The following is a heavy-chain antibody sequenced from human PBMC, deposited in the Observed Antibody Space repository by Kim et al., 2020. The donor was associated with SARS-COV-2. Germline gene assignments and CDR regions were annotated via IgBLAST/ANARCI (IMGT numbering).Heavy chain of an antibody. CDR1: GFTVSSNY. CDR2: IYSGGST. D-gene: IGHD3-10*01. J-gene: IGHJ6*02. CDR3: ARDRVVRGVTPHYYGMDV. V-gene: IGHV3-53*01. Sequence: GGSLRLSCAASGFTVSSNYMSWVRQAPGKGLEWVSVIYSGGSTYYADSVKGRFTISRDNSKNTLYLQMNSLRAEDTAVYYCARDRVVRGVTPHYYGMDVWGQGTTVTVSS.